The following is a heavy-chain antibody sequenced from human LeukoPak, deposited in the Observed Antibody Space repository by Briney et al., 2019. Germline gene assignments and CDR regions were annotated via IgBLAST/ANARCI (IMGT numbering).Heavy chain of an antibody. CDR3: ASDSSSWPFDY. J-gene: IGHJ4*02. D-gene: IGHD6-13*01. CDR2: ISDSGDNT. Sequence: GGSLRLSCAASGFTFSTYAMTWVRQAPGKGLEWVSAISDSGDNTYYADSVRGRFTISRDNAKNSLYLQMNSLRAEDTAVYYCASDSSSWPFDYWGQGTLVTVSS. CDR1: GFTFSTYA. V-gene: IGHV3-23*01.